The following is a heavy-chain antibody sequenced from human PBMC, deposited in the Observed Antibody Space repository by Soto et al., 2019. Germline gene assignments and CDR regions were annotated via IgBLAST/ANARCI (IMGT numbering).Heavy chain of an antibody. J-gene: IGHJ4*02. CDR3: AGDGGVVVAADGLGGY. CDR2: IIPIFGTA. D-gene: IGHD3-16*01. V-gene: IGHV1-69*01. CDR1: GGTFSSYA. Sequence: QVQLVQSGAEVKKPGSSVKVSCKASGGTFSSYAISWVRQAPGQGLEWMGGIIPIFGTANYAQKFQGRVTNTERESTSTDYVGLSSPRSEHSAGWYFAGDGGVVVAADGLGGYWGQGTLVTVSS.